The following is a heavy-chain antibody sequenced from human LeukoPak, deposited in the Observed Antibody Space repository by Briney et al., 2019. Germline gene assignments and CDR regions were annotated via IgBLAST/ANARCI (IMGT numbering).Heavy chain of an antibody. Sequence: ASVKVSCKASGYTFTSYYMHWVRQAPGQGLEWMGIINPSGGSTSYAQKFQGRVTMTRDTSTSTVYMELSSLRSEDTAVYYWARDLRGYSYYYGMDVWGQGTTVTVSS. J-gene: IGHJ6*02. D-gene: IGHD5-12*01. CDR2: INPSGGST. CDR1: GYTFTSYY. CDR3: ARDLRGYSYYYGMDV. V-gene: IGHV1-46*01.